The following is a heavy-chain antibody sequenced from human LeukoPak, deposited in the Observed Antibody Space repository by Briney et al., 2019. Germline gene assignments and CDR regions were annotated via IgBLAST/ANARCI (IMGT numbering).Heavy chain of an antibody. CDR2: ISSSSSYI. CDR1: GFTFSDFY. D-gene: IGHD3-10*02. CDR3: AELGITMIGGV. J-gene: IGHJ6*04. Sequence: GGSLRLSYAAAGFTFSDFYMSWIREAPGKGLEWVSSISSSSSYIYYADSVKGRFTISRDNAKNSLYLQMNSLRAEDTAVYYCAELGITMIGGVWGKGTTVTISS. V-gene: IGHV3-11*06.